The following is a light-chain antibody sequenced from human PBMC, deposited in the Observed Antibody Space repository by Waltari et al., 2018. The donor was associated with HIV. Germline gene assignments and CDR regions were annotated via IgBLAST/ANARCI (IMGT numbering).Light chain of an antibody. V-gene: IGLV1-51*01. CDR3: GTWDTSLSAGV. Sequence: QAVLTQPPSVSAAPGQKVTISCSGSSSNIGNNYVSWYQQFPGKAPKVLIYDNNKRPPGVPARFAGSRSGTSATLGVAGLQTGDEADYYCGTWDTSLSAGVFGGGTKLTVL. J-gene: IGLJ3*02. CDR2: DNN. CDR1: SSNIGNNY.